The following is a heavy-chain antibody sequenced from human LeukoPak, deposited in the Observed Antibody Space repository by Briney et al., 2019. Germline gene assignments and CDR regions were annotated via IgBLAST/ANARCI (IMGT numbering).Heavy chain of an antibody. CDR2: IGTAGDT. Sequence: GGSLRLSCAASGFTLSSYDMHWVRQATGKGLEWVSAIGTAGDTYYPGSVKGRFTISRENAKNSLYLQMNSLRAGDTAVYYCARGKYFYDSSGYYDYWGQGTLVTVSS. V-gene: IGHV3-13*01. D-gene: IGHD3-22*01. CDR1: GFTLSSYD. CDR3: ARGKYFYDSSGYYDY. J-gene: IGHJ4*02.